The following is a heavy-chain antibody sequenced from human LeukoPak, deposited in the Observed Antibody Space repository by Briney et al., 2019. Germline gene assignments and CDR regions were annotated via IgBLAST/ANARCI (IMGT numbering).Heavy chain of an antibody. CDR1: GFTFSSYS. CDR2: ISSSSSYI. D-gene: IGHD3-10*01. V-gene: IGHV3-21*01. J-gene: IGHJ4*02. Sequence: GGSLRLSCAASGFTFSSYSMNWVRQAPGKGLEWVSSISSSSSYIYYADSVKCRFTISRDNAKNSLYLQTNSLRAEDTAVYYCARVEVMVRGVGGFDYWGQGTLVTVSS. CDR3: ARVEVMVRGVGGFDY.